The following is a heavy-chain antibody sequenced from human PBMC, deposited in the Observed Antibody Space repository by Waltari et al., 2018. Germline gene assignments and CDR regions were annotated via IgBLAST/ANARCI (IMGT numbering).Heavy chain of an antibody. CDR1: GYTFTSYY. CDR2: INHSGDST. Sequence: QDLLVQSGAEVKKPGASVKVSCKASGYTFTSYYMNWVRPAPGQGLEWMGMINHSGDSTNFAQKFQGRLTMTMDTSTSTFFRELTSLRSDDTAVYYCARARDDFWGNWFDPWGQGALVTVSS. CDR3: ARARDDFWGNWFDP. J-gene: IGHJ5*02. D-gene: IGHD3-3*01. V-gene: IGHV1-46*01.